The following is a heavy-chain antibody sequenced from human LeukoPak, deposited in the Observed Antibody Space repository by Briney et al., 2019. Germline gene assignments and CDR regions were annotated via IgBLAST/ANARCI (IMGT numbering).Heavy chain of an antibody. CDR3: ARARGDSSGYYPDY. J-gene: IGHJ4*02. CDR1: GGSFSGYY. V-gene: IGHV4-34*01. D-gene: IGHD3-22*01. CDR2: INHSGST. Sequence: SETLSLTCAVYGGSFSGYYWSWIRQPPGKGLEWIGEINHSGSTNYNPSLKGRVTISVDTSKNQFSLKLSSVTAADTAVYYCARARGDSSGYYPDYWGQGTLVTVSS.